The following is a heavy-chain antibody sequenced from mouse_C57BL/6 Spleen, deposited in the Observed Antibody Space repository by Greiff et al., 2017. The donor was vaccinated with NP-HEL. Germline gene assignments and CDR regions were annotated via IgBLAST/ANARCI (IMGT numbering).Heavy chain of an antibody. Sequence: QVQLQQPGAELVKPGASVKLSCKASGYTFTSYWMHWVKQRPGQGLEWIGMIHPNSGSTNYNEKFKSKATLTVDKSSSTAYMQLSSLTSEDSAVYYCARTAIYYDYDPYYFDYWGQGTTLTVSS. CDR2: IHPNSGST. CDR1: GYTFTSYW. CDR3: ARTAIYYDYDPYYFDY. J-gene: IGHJ2*01. D-gene: IGHD2-4*01. V-gene: IGHV1-64*01.